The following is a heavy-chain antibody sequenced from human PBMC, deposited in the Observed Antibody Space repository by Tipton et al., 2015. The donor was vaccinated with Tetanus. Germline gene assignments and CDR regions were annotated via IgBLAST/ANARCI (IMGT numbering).Heavy chain of an antibody. V-gene: IGHV4-59*12. J-gene: IGHJ4*02. CDR2: ISHSGSP. Sequence: LRLSCNVSGGSITKDYWSWIRQSPGKTLEWIGYISHSGSPNYNPSLKSRATVSVDTSKNQFSLDLTSVTAADTAVYFCARANFDFPKKGPFDYWGQGTLVTFSS. CDR1: GGSITKDY. CDR3: ARANFDFPKKGPFDY. D-gene: IGHD2/OR15-2a*01.